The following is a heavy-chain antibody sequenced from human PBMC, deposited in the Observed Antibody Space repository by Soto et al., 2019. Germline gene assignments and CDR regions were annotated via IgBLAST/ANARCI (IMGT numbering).Heavy chain of an antibody. J-gene: IGHJ4*02. V-gene: IGHV4-38-2*01. CDR1: GYSISSGNY. CDR3: ARGGLAVSYYFDY. CDR2: IYHSGST. Sequence: PSETLSLTCAVSGYSISSGNYWAWIRQPPGKGLEWIGSIYHSGSTYYNPSLKSRVTISVDTSKNQFSLKLSSVTAADTAVYYCARGGLAVSYYFDYWGQGTLVTVSS. D-gene: IGHD6-6*01.